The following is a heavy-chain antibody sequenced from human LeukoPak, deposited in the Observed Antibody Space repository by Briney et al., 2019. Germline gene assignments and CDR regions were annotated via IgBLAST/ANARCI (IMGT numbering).Heavy chain of an antibody. Sequence: GGSLRLSCAVSGLTFGNFAMRWIRQAPGKELERGSLMSHDGNDKSSADSVKGRFTIARDNSMSTLYLEMNSLRAEDTAVYYCARNYFDTCGRLDLWGQGTRVTVSS. CDR2: MSHDGNDK. CDR1: GLTFGNFA. V-gene: IGHV3-30*04. D-gene: IGHD3-9*01. J-gene: IGHJ5*02. CDR3: ARNYFDTCGRLDL.